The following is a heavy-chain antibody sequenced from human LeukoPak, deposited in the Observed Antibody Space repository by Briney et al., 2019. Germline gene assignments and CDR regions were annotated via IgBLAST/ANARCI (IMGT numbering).Heavy chain of an antibody. D-gene: IGHD2-8*02. CDR3: AGHHPRNTVDF. CDR2: SYTSGSI. CDR1: GGSISSYY. J-gene: IGHJ4*02. V-gene: IGHV4-4*07. Sequence: SETLSLTCTVSGGSISSYYWSWIRQPAGKGLEWIGRSYTSGSINYNPSLKSRVTISLDTSKNQFSLKLSSVTAADTAVYYCAGHHPRNTVDFWGQGTLVTVSS.